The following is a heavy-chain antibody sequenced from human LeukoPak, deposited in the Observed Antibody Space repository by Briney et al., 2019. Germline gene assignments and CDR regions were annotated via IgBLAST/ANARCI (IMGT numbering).Heavy chain of an antibody. J-gene: IGHJ4*02. CDR3: ARTGYTGYDFDY. V-gene: IGHV4-39*01. CDR2: IYYSGIT. CDR1: GGSITSNYD. Sequence: PETLSLTCTVSGGSITSNYDWGWIRQPPGKGLEWIGNIYYSGITYHNPSLKSRVTMSVDTSKNQLSLKLSSVTAADTAVYYCARTGYTGYDFDYWGQGTLVTVSS. D-gene: IGHD5-12*01.